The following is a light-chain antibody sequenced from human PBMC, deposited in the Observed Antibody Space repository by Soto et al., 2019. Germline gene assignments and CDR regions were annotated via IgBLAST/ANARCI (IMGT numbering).Light chain of an antibody. Sequence: EIVMKQSPATLSVSTGERATLSCRASQSITSNLAWYQPKPGQAPRLLIYAASTRATGIPARFSGSGSGTEFPLTISSLQSEDCAVYSCQQYNNWPQTFCQATKVDI. CDR2: AAS. CDR1: QSITSN. V-gene: IGKV3-15*01. J-gene: IGKJ1*01. CDR3: QQYNNWPQT.